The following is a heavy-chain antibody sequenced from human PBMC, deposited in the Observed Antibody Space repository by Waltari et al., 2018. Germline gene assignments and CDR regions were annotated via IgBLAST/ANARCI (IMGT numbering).Heavy chain of an antibody. CDR2: ISYDGSNK. D-gene: IGHD2-15*01. J-gene: IGHJ4*02. CDR1: GFTFSSYA. Sequence: QVQLVESGGGVVQPGRSLRLSCAASGFTFSSYAMHWVRQAPGKGVGWVAVISYDGSNKYYADSVKGRFTISRDNSKNTLYLQMNSLRAEDTAVYYCARDRDYSDFDYWGQGTLVTVSS. CDR3: ARDRDYSDFDY. V-gene: IGHV3-30-3*01.